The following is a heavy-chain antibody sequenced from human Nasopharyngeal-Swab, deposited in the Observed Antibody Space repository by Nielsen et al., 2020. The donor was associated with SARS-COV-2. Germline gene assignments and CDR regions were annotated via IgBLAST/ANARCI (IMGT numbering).Heavy chain of an antibody. J-gene: IGHJ4*02. D-gene: IGHD5-12*01. CDR1: GGSFSGYY. CDR2: INHSGST. V-gene: IGHV4-34*01. Sequence: GSLRLSCAVYGGSFSGYYWSWIRQPPGEGLEWIGEINHSGSTNYNPSLKSRVTISVDTSKNQFSLKLSSVTAADTAVYYCARGLGGYDSFDYWGQGTLVTVSS. CDR3: ARGLGGYDSFDY.